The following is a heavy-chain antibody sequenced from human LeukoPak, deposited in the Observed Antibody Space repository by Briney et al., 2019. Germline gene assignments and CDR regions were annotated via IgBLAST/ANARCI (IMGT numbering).Heavy chain of an antibody. D-gene: IGHD6-13*01. Sequence: GGSLRLSCAASGFTFSDYYMSWIRQAPEKGLEWVSYISSSGSTIYYADSVKGRFTISRDNAKNSLYQQMNSLRAEDTAVYYCARVADSSSLGYFDYWGQGTLVTVSS. CDR2: ISSSGSTI. CDR1: GFTFSDYY. J-gene: IGHJ4*02. CDR3: ARVADSSSLGYFDY. V-gene: IGHV3-11*01.